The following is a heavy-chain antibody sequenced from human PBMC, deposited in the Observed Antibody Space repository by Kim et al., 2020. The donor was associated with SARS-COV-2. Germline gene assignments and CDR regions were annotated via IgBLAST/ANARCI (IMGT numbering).Heavy chain of an antibody. CDR1: GYTFTSYA. Sequence: ASVKVSCKASGYTFTSYAMNWVRQAPGQGLEWMGWINTNTGNPTYAQGFTGRFVFSLDTSVSTAYLQLSSLKAEDTAVYYCARSATNIVLVPAAGIVAVYWGQGTLFTLSS. V-gene: IGHV7-4-1*02. CDR3: ARSATNIVLVPAAGIVAVY. J-gene: IGHJ4*02. CDR2: INTNTGNP. D-gene: IGHD2-2*01.